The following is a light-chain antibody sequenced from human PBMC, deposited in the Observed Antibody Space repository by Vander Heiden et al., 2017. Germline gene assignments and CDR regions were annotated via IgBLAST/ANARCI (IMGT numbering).Light chain of an antibody. CDR2: KTS. CDR1: QRITGW. V-gene: IGKV1-5*03. CDR3: QDHNAYWT. Sequence: DIQMTQSPSTLSAYVGDRVTITCRASQRITGWLEWYQQKPGKAPRLLIYKTSTLESGVPSRFSGSGSGTEFSLTISSLQPDDFATYYCQDHNAYWTFGQGTKVEVK. J-gene: IGKJ1*01.